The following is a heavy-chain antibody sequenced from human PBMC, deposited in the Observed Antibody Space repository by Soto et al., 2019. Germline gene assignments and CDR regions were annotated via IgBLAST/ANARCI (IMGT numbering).Heavy chain of an antibody. Sequence: PGGSLRLSCAASGFTFSSYGMHWVRQAPGKGLEWVAVISYDGSNKYYADSVKGRFTISRDNSKNTLYLQMNSLRAEDTAVYYCATLGGQLDVNYYYYGMDVWGQGTTVTVSS. V-gene: IGHV3-30*03. J-gene: IGHJ6*02. CDR3: ATLGGQLDVNYYYYGMDV. CDR1: GFTFSSYG. CDR2: ISYDGSNK. D-gene: IGHD6-13*01.